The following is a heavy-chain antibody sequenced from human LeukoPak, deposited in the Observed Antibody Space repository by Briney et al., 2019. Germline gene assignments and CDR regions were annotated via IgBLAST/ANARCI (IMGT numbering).Heavy chain of an antibody. CDR3: AREDPQTTVPEGMDV. CDR1: GGSISYYY. J-gene: IGHJ6*02. V-gene: IGHV4-59*01. Sequence: SETLSLTCTVSGGSISYYYWSWIRQSPGKGLERIGYIYYSGTTNYNPSLKSRVTISVDTSKNQFSLRLRSVTAADTAVYYCAREDPQTTVPEGMDVWGQGTTVTVSS. CDR2: IYYSGTT. D-gene: IGHD4-17*01.